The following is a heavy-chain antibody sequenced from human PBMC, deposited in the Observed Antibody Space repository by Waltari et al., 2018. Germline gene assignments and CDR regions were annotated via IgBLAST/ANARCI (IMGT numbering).Heavy chain of an antibody. D-gene: IGHD2-15*01. J-gene: IGHJ5*02. CDR3: ARLADNCSGGSCYPPYNWFDP. CDR2: IYPGDSDT. CDR1: GYSFTSYW. Sequence: EVQLVQSGAEVKKPGESLKISCKGSGYSFTSYWIGWVRQMPGKGLEWMGIIYPGDSDTRYSPSFQGQVTISADKSISTAYLQWSSLKASDTAMYYCARLADNCSGGSCYPPYNWFDPWGQGTLVTVSS. V-gene: IGHV5-51*01.